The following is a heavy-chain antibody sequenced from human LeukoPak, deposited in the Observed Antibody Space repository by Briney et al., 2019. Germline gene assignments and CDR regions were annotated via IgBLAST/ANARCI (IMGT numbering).Heavy chain of an antibody. CDR1: GFTFSSSW. J-gene: IGHJ4*02. D-gene: IGHD2/OR15-2a*01. CDR3: ARDIFYPDY. V-gene: IGHV3-74*01. Sequence: GGSLRLSCAASGFTFSSSWMHWVRQAPGKGLVWVSRINPDGSTTNYADSVKGRFTISRDNAKNMLYLLMNSLRVDDTAVYYCARDIFYPDYWGQGTLVTVSS. CDR2: INPDGSTT.